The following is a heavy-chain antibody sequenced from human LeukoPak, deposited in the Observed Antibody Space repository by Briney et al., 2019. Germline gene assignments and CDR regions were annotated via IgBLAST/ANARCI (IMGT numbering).Heavy chain of an antibody. V-gene: IGHV1-46*01. Sequence: APVKVSCKASGYTFTTYYVHWVRQAPGQGLEWMGIINPSGGSTTYAQKFRGRLTMTRDMSTSTVYMELSSLRSEDTAVYYCARGKTSQNIVTRKTYNWFDPWGQGTLVTVSS. D-gene: IGHD2/OR15-2a*01. CDR2: INPSGGST. CDR3: ARGKTSQNIVTRKTYNWFDP. CDR1: GYTFTTYY. J-gene: IGHJ5*02.